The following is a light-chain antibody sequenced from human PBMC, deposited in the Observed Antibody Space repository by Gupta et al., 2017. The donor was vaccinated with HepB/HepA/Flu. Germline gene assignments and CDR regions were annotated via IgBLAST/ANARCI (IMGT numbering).Light chain of an antibody. CDR1: SSSLGGNY. Sequence: SVLTPPPSASRPPGQRVTFSCSGSSSSLGGNYVYWSQQLPATSPKLLIYRNNQRRSGVPARFSGSKSGTSATLATTGLRAEDEADYYCAAADDSRSVVVFGGGTKLTVL. CDR3: AAADDSRSVVV. V-gene: IGLV1-47*01. CDR2: RNN. J-gene: IGLJ2*01.